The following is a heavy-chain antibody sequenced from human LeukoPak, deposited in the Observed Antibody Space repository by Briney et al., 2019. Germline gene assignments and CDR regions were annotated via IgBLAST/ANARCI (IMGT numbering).Heavy chain of an antibody. CDR1: GYIFTSYY. D-gene: IGHD2/OR15-2a*01. J-gene: IGHJ4*03. V-gene: IGHV1-46*01. CDR3: ARELSGGYFDY. CDR2: INPREGNK. Sequence: GASVKVSCTASGYIFTSYYMHWARQAPGQGLEWMGVINPREGNKNYEQKFRGRVTITRDTSTSTVYMELSSLRSEDTAVYYCARELSGGYFDYWGQGTMVTVSS.